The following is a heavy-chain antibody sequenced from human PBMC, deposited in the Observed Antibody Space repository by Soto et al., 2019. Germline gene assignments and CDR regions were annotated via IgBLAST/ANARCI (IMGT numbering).Heavy chain of an antibody. J-gene: IGHJ4*02. V-gene: IGHV1-24*01. Sequence: QVQLVQSGAEVKKPGASVKVSCKVSGHTLSELSMHWVRQAPGKGLEWMGGFDPEDGETISAQKFQGRVTMTEDTSTDSTYMELSSLRSEDTAVYYFVAGGTRWLHSPFDYWGQGTLVTISS. D-gene: IGHD1-1*01. CDR3: VAGGTRWLHSPFDY. CDR2: FDPEDGET. CDR1: GHTLSELS.